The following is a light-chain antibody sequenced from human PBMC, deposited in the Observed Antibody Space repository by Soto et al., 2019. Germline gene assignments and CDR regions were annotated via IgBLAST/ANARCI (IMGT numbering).Light chain of an antibody. CDR1: QTVRNNY. J-gene: IGKJ4*01. Sequence: EFVLTQSPGTLSLSPGERATLSCRASQTVRNNYLAWYQQKPGQAPRLLIYDASSRANGIPDRFSGGGSGTDFTLTNSRLEPEDFAVYYCLQLSSYPLTFGGGTKVEIK. V-gene: IGKV3-20*01. CDR2: DAS. CDR3: LQLSSYPLT.